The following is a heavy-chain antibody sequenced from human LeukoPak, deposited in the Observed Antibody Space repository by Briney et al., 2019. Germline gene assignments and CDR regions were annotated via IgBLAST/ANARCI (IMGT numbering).Heavy chain of an antibody. V-gene: IGHV4-4*08. CDR2: IYNTGST. CDR1: GGSISSYY. CDR3: ARETGYSSSWPDY. D-gene: IGHD6-13*01. Sequence: SETLSLTCTVSGGSISSYYWSWIRQPPGKGLEWIGYIYNTGSTNYNPSLKSRVTISVDTSKNQFSLKLSSVTAADTAVYYCARETGYSSSWPDYWGQGTLVTVSS. J-gene: IGHJ4*02.